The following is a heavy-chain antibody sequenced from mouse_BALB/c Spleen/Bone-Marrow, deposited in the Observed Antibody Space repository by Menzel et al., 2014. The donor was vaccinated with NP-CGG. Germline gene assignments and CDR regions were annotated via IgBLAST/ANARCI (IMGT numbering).Heavy chain of an antibody. CDR3: ATHYYGRFDY. Sequence: EVKLVESGGGLVKPGGSLKLSCAASGFGFSSSDMSWVRQTPEKRLEWVAYISSGGGSTYYPDTVKGRFTISRDNAKNPLYLQMSSLKSEDTAMYYCATHYYGRFDYWGQGTTLTVSS. CDR2: ISSGGGST. CDR1: GFGFSSSD. D-gene: IGHD1-2*01. J-gene: IGHJ2*01. V-gene: IGHV5-12-1*01.